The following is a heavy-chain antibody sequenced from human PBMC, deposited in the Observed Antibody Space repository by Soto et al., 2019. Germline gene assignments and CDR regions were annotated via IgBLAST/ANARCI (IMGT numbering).Heavy chain of an antibody. CDR2: ISAYNGNT. Sequence: ASVKVSCKASGYTFTSYGISWVRQAPGQGLEWMGWISAYNGNTNYAQKLQGRVTMTTDTSTSTAYMELRSLRSDDTAVYYCARHIGDSNDYYYYGMEGWGQGTMVTVSS. V-gene: IGHV1-18*01. CDR1: GYTFTSYG. CDR3: ARHIGDSNDYYYYGMEG. D-gene: IGHD2-21*01. J-gene: IGHJ6*02.